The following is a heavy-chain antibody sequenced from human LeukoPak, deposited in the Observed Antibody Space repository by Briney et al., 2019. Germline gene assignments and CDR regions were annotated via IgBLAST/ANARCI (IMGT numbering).Heavy chain of an antibody. CDR1: GGSISSSSYY. D-gene: IGHD6-13*01. CDR2: IYYSGNT. Sequence: SETLSLTCTVSGGSISSSSYYWGWIRQPPGKGLEWIGSIYYSGNTYYNPSLKSRVTVSVDTSKNQFSLKLNSVTAADTAVYYCARLPSSSWLNWFDPWGRGTPVTVSS. J-gene: IGHJ5*02. V-gene: IGHV4-39*01. CDR3: ARLPSSSWLNWFDP.